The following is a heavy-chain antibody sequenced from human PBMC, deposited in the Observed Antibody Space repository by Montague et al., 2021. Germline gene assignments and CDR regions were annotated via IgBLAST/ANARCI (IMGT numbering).Heavy chain of an antibody. Sequence: SLRLFCAASGFRFDDYTMHWVRQVPGKGLEWVSGISWNSNTIDYVDSVKGRFTISRDLAKNSLYLEMNSLRAEDTALYFCAKEKGIALVRGLDYWGQGTQVTVSS. D-gene: IGHD3-10*01. CDR3: AKEKGIALVRGLDY. CDR1: GFRFDDYT. CDR2: ISWNSNTI. J-gene: IGHJ4*02. V-gene: IGHV3-9*01.